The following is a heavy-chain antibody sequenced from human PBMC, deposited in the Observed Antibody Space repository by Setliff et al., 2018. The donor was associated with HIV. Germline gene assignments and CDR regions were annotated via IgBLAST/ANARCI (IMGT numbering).Heavy chain of an antibody. Sequence: SETLSLTCTVSGGSISSFYWSWIRQPPGKGLEWIGYIYYSGSTSYNPSLKSRVTISVDTSKTQFSLKLSSVTAADTAVYYCARGGVLRYFDWAYWGQGTLVTVSS. J-gene: IGHJ4*02. V-gene: IGHV4-59*08. D-gene: IGHD3-9*01. CDR1: GGSISSFY. CDR2: IYYSGST. CDR3: ARGGVLRYFDWAY.